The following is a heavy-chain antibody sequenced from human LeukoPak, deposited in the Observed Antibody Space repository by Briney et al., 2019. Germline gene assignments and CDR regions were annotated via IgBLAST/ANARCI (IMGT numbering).Heavy chain of an antibody. J-gene: IGHJ4*02. CDR3: ARARWYSCDY. Sequence: GGSLRLSCAASGFTFNSYGMSWVRQAPGKWLEWVSSISSSSSYIYYADSVKGRFTISRDNAKNSLYLQMNSLRAEDTAVYYCARARWYSCDYWGQGTLVTVSS. CDR2: ISSSSSYI. V-gene: IGHV3-21*01. CDR1: GFTFNSYG. D-gene: IGHD5-24*01.